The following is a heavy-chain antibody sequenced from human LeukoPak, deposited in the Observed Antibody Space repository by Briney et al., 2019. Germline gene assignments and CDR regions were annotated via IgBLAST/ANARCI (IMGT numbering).Heavy chain of an antibody. J-gene: IGHJ6*03. Sequence: PSETLSLTCTVSSGSIGTYYWSWIRQSPGKGLEWIGYIYYSGYTNYNPSLKSRVTISVDTSKNQFSLKLSSVTAADTAVYYCARTTMVRGTYYMDVWGKGTTVTISS. V-gene: IGHV4-59*01. CDR1: SGSIGTYY. CDR3: ARTTMVRGTYYMDV. CDR2: IYYSGYT. D-gene: IGHD3-10*01.